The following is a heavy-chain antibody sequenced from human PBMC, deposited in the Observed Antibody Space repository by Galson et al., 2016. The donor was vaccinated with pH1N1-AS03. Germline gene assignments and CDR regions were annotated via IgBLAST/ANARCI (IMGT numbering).Heavy chain of an antibody. CDR3: ATVSTEMDDAFDI. V-gene: IGHV3-23*01. Sequence: SLRLSCAASGFRFSNHAMSWVRQAPGKGLDWVSTISDSGGTTYHGDSVKGRFTTSRDNSQNTLYLHRNSLRAEDTALYYCATVSTEMDDAFDIWGRGTMVTVSS. CDR1: GFRFSNHA. D-gene: IGHD5-24*01. J-gene: IGHJ3*02. CDR2: ISDSGGTT.